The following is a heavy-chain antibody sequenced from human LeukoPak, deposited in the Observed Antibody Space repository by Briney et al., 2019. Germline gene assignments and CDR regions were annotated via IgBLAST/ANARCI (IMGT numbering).Heavy chain of an antibody. V-gene: IGHV3-7*01. CDR2: IKQDGGET. J-gene: IGHJ1*01. CDR3: ATYSSLNAREFHY. CDR1: GGSISSYY. D-gene: IGHD4-11*01. Sequence: ETLSLTCTVSGGSISSYYWSWIRQAPGKGPEWVANIKQDGGETYYVDFVKGRFTISRDNAKNSLYLQMNSLGGDDTAIYYCATYSSLNAREFHYWGQGTLVTVPS.